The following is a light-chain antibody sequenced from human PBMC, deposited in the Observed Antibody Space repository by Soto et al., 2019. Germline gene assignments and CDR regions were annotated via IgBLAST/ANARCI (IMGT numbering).Light chain of an antibody. V-gene: IGLV2-8*01. Sequence: QSAPTQPPSASGSPGQSVTFSCTGTSSDVGGYKYVSWYQQYPGKAPKLMIYEVYKRHSGVPDRFSGSKSGNTASLTVSGLQPEDEADYYCSAYAGSSTWVFGGGTKLTVL. CDR1: SSDVGGYKY. CDR2: EVY. J-gene: IGLJ2*01. CDR3: SAYAGSSTWV.